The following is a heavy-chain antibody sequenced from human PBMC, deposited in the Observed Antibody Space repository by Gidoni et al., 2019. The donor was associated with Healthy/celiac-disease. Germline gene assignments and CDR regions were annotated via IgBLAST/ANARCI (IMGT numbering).Heavy chain of an antibody. Sequence: QVQLVESGGGVVQPGRSLRLSCAASGFTFSSYAMPWVRQAPGKGLEWVAVISYDGSNKYYADAVKGRFTISRDNSKNTLYLQMNSLRAEDTAVYYCARDGGYYYDSSSAFDIWGQWTMVTVSS. V-gene: IGHV3-30-3*01. D-gene: IGHD3-22*01. CDR2: ISYDGSNK. CDR1: GFTFSSYA. J-gene: IGHJ3*02. CDR3: ARDGGYYYDSSSAFDI.